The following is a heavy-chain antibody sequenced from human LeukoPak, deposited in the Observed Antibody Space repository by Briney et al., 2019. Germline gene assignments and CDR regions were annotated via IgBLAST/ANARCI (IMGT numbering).Heavy chain of an antibody. J-gene: IGHJ4*02. CDR3: ARGIDYAEDNFDY. CDR2: ISGSGGST. Sequence: QTGGSLRLSCAASGFTFSSYAMSWVRQAPGKGLEWVSAISGSGGSTYYADSVKGRFTISRDNSKNTLYLQMNSLRAEDTAVYYCARGIDYAEDNFDYWGQGTLVTVSS. V-gene: IGHV3-23*01. CDR1: GFTFSSYA. D-gene: IGHD4-17*01.